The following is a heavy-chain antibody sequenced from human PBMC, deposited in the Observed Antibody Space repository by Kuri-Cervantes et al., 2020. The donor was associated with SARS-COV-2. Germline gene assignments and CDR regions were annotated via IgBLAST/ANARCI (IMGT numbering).Heavy chain of an antibody. V-gene: IGHV1-69*10. Sequence: SVKVSCKASGGTFSSYAISWVRQAPGQGLEWMGGIIPILGIANYAQKFQGRVTITADKSTSTAYMELSSLRSNDTAVYYCARESLSPYGDYGTIDYWGQGTLVTVSS. D-gene: IGHD4-17*01. CDR3: ARESLSPYGDYGTIDY. CDR1: GGTFSSYA. CDR2: IIPILGIA. J-gene: IGHJ4*02.